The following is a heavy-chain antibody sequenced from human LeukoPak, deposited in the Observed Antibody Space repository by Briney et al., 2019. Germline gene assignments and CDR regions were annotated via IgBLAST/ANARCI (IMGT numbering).Heavy chain of an antibody. CDR2: IFYSGST. CDR3: ARQGYISGQGFRNNWFDP. J-gene: IGHJ5*02. V-gene: IGHV4-59*04. D-gene: IGHD6-19*01. Sequence: SETLSLTCSVSGGSISSYFWSWIRQPPGKGLEWIGTIFYSGSTYYNPSLRSRVTMSVDTSKNQFSLSLSSVTAADTAVYYCARQGYISGQGFRNNWFDPWGQGSLVTVSS. CDR1: GGSISSYF.